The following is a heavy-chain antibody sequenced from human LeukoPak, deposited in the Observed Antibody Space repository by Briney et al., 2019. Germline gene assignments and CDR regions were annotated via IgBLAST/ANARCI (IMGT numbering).Heavy chain of an antibody. V-gene: IGHV1-8*02. CDR3: TRGPALHTNWVGGRWFDP. CDR1: GYTFTSYG. CDR2: MNPKSGHT. D-gene: IGHD1-1*01. J-gene: IGHJ5*02. Sequence: ASVKVSCKASGYTFTSYGISWVRQATGHGLEWMGWMNPKSGHTGHAQKFQGRVTMTRDTSISTAYMELSSLTSEDTAMYYCTRGPALHTNWVGGRWFDPWGQGTLVTVTS.